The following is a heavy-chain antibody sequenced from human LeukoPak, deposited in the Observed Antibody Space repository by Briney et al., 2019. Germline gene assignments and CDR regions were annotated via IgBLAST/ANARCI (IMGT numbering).Heavy chain of an antibody. J-gene: IGHJ4*02. V-gene: IGHV3-21*01. CDR1: GFTFSSYS. CDR3: ARGRHSSSWSPIDY. D-gene: IGHD6-13*01. Sequence: PGGSLRLSCAASGFTFSSYSMNWVRQAPGKGLEWVSLYYADSVKGRFTISRDNAKNSLYLQMNSLRAEDTAMYYCARGRHSSSWSPIDYWGQGTLVTVSS.